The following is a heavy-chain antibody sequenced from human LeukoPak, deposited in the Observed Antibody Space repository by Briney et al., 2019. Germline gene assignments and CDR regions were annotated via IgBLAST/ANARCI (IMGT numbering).Heavy chain of an antibody. Sequence: GASVKVSCKASGYTFTSYGISWVRQAPGQGLEWMGWISAYNGNTNYAQKLQGRVTMTTDTSTSTAYMELGSLRSDGTAVYYCARELGQYCSGGSCYPIEYFQHWGQGTLVTVSS. J-gene: IGHJ1*01. V-gene: IGHV1-18*01. CDR1: GYTFTSYG. CDR2: ISAYNGNT. D-gene: IGHD2-15*01. CDR3: ARELGQYCSGGSCYPIEYFQH.